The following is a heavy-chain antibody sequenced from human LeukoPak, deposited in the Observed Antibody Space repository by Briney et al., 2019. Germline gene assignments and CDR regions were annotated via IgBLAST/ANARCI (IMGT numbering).Heavy chain of an antibody. CDR1: GFTFSSYW. J-gene: IGHJ4*02. CDR2: INRDGSIT. V-gene: IGHV3-74*01. Sequence: PGGSLRLSCAASGFTFSSYWMHWVRQAPGKGLVWVSRINRDGSITSYADSVKGRFTISRDNAKNKLYLQMNSLGAEDTAVYYCARDPGTTPDYWGQGTLVTVSP. D-gene: IGHD1-7*01. CDR3: ARDPGTTPDY.